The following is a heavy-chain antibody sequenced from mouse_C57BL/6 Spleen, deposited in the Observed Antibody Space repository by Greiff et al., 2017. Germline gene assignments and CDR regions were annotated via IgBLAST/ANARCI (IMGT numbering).Heavy chain of an antibody. V-gene: IGHV1-50*01. J-gene: IGHJ4*01. CDR3: ARITKVVMDY. D-gene: IGHD1-1*01. CDR2: IDPSGSYT. CDR1: GYTFTSYW. Sequence: SGAELVQPGASVKLSCTASGYTFTSYWMQWVNQRPGQGLEWIGEIDPSGSYTNYNQKFKGKATLTVDTSSSTAYMQLSSLTSEDSAVYYCARITKVVMDYWGQGTSVTVSS.